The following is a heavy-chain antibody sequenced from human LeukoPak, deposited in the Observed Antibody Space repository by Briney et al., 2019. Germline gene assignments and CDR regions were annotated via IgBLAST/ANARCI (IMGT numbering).Heavy chain of an antibody. D-gene: IGHD3-10*01. Sequence: SETLSLTCAVYGGSFSGYYWSWIRQPPGKGLEWIGEINHSGSTNYNPSLKSRVTISVDTSKNQFSLKLSSVTAADTAVYYCARASAFTVVRGVGGRYYYYYMDVWGKGTTVTVSS. CDR1: GGSFSGYY. CDR2: INHSGST. CDR3: ARASAFTVVRGVGGRYYYYYMDV. J-gene: IGHJ6*03. V-gene: IGHV4-34*01.